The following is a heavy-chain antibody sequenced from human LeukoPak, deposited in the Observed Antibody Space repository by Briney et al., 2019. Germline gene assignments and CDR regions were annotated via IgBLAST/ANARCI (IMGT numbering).Heavy chain of an antibody. D-gene: IGHD3-22*01. V-gene: IGHV1-18*01. Sequence: ASVKVSCKASGYTFPIYGVTWVRQAPGQGLEWMGWISAYSGNTNSAQKLQGRVTMTTDTSTGTAYMELRSLRSDDTAVYFCARGGWYYDSSGYRLDYWGQGTLVTVSS. CDR2: ISAYSGNT. J-gene: IGHJ4*02. CDR1: GYTFPIYG. CDR3: ARGGWYYDSSGYRLDY.